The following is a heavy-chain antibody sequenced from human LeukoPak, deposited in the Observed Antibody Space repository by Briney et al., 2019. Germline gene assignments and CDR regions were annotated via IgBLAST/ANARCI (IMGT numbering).Heavy chain of an antibody. Sequence: PSETLSLTCTVSGYSISSGYYWGWIRQPPGKGLEWIGSIYHSGSTYYNPSLKSRVTISVDTSKNQFSLKLSSVTAADTAVYYCARTRHGGYVEWSWSTPPPGGFDYWGQGTLVTVSS. CDR1: GYSISSGYY. V-gene: IGHV4-38-2*02. D-gene: IGHD5-12*01. J-gene: IGHJ4*02. CDR3: ARTRHGGYVEWSWSTPPPGGFDY. CDR2: IYHSGST.